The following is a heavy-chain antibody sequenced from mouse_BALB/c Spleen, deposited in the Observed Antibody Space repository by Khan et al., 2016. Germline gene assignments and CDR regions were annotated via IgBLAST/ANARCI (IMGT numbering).Heavy chain of an antibody. Sequence: EVQLQESGPGLVKPSQSLSLTCTVTGYSITSDYAWNWIRQFPGNKLEWMGYITYSGSTSYNPSLKGRISITRDTSKNQFFLQLNSVTTEDTATYYCATTVVAGRVAYWGQGTLVTGSA. CDR1: GYSITSDYA. V-gene: IGHV3-2*02. D-gene: IGHD1-1*01. J-gene: IGHJ3*01. CDR3: ATTVVAGRVAY. CDR2: ITYSGST.